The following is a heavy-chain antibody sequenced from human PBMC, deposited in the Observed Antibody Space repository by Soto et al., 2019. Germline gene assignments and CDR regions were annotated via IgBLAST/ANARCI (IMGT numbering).Heavy chain of an antibody. CDR1: GYTFTSYG. CDR3: ARDEAAYITGTHPFDY. V-gene: IGHV1-18*01. CDR2: ISAYNGNT. J-gene: IGHJ4*02. Sequence: QVPLVQSGAEVKKPGASVKVSCKASGYTFTSYGISWVRQAPGQGLEWMGWISAYNGNTNYAQKLQGRVTMTTDTSTSTAYMELRSLRSDDTAVYYCARDEAAYITGTHPFDYWGQGTLVTVSS. D-gene: IGHD1-20*01.